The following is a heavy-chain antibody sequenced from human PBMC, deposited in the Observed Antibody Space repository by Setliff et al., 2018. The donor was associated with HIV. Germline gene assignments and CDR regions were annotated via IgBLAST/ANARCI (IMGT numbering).Heavy chain of an antibody. D-gene: IGHD3-22*01. CDR2: ISAYTGNT. Sequence: ASVKVSCKASGYTFTSYGTSWVRQAPGQGLEWMGWISAYTGNTKYEQKLQGRVTMTTDTSTSTAYMELRSLRSDDTAVYYCAGVDPITMIVVVPHHYYYYGMDVWGQGTTVTVSS. V-gene: IGHV1-18*01. J-gene: IGHJ6*02. CDR3: AGVDPITMIVVVPHHYYYYGMDV. CDR1: GYTFTSYG.